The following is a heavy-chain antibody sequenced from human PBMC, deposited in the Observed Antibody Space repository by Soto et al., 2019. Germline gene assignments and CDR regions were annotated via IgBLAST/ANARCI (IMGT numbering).Heavy chain of an antibody. CDR3: ARAGSGHWNPHKQYNWFDP. CDR2: IYYSGST. J-gene: IGHJ5*02. D-gene: IGHD1-1*01. CDR1: GGSISSGGYY. V-gene: IGHV4-31*03. Sequence: SETLSLTCTVSGGSISSGGYYWSWIRQHPGKGLEWIGYIYYSGSTYYNPSLKSRVTISVDTSKNQFSLKLSSVTAADTAVYYCARAGSGHWNPHKQYNWFDPWGQGTLVTVSS.